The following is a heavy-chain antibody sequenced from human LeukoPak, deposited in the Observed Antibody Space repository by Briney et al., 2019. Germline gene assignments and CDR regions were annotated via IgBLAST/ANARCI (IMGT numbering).Heavy chain of an antibody. CDR2: ISAYNGNT. D-gene: IGHD3-22*01. V-gene: IGHV1-18*01. CDR3: ARVEGVPYYYDSTGWGDY. CDR1: GYTFTSYG. J-gene: IGHJ4*02. Sequence: ASVKVSCKASGYTFTSYGISWVRQAPGQGLEWMGWISAYNGNTNYAQKLQGRVTMTTDTSTSTAYMELRSLRSDDTAVYYCARVEGVPYYYDSTGWGDYWGQGTLVTVSS.